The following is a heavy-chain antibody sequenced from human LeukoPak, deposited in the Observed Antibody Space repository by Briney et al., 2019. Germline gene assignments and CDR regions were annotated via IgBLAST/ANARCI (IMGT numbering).Heavy chain of an antibody. D-gene: IGHD3-22*01. CDR2: IYYSGST. Sequence: SETLSLTCTVSGGSISSSSYYWGWIRQPPGKGLEWIGSIYYSGSTYYNPSLKSRVTISVDTSKNQFSLKLSSVTAADTAVYYCARVRRITMIVVVIRSPDAFDIWGQGTMVTVSS. J-gene: IGHJ3*02. CDR1: GGSISSSSYY. V-gene: IGHV4-39*07. CDR3: ARVRRITMIVVVIRSPDAFDI.